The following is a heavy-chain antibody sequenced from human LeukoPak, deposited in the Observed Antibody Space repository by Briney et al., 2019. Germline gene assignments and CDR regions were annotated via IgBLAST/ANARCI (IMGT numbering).Heavy chain of an antibody. Sequence: GESLKISCKTSGYSFSSYWIGWVRQMPGKGLEWVGIIDPGDSKTRYSPSFQGQVTISVDKSISTAYLQWSSLKASDTAMYYCARPQYGACDYWGQGTLVTVSS. D-gene: IGHD4-17*01. CDR1: GYSFSSYW. CDR3: ARPQYGACDY. CDR2: IDPGDSKT. J-gene: IGHJ4*02. V-gene: IGHV5-51*01.